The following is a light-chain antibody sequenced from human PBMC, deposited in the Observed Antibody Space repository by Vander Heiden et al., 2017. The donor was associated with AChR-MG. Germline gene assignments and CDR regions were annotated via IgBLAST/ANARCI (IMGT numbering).Light chain of an antibody. CDR2: GVS. CDR1: SSDDVSYDR. J-gene: IGLJ2*01. CDR3: SSYTSSSTLV. V-gene: IGLV2-18*02. Sequence: QSALTQPLSVSGSPGQSVTIPSTGTSSDDVSYDRVSWDQQPAGTAPKLMIYGVSNRPSGGPDRFSGSKSDNTASLTISGLQAEDEADYYCSSYTSSSTLVFGGGTKLTVL.